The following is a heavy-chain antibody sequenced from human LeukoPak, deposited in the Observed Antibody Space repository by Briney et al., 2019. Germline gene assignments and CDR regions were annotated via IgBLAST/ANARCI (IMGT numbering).Heavy chain of an antibody. CDR1: GFTFSTYA. Sequence: PGGSLRLSCAASGFTFSTYAMSWIPQAPGKGLEWFSAISGSGSSTYYVDSVKGRFTISRDNSKNTLYLQMNSLRAEDTAVYYCARAYSIIRGLVDYWGQGTLVTVSS. V-gene: IGHV3-23*01. J-gene: IGHJ4*02. D-gene: IGHD3-10*01. CDR3: ARAYSIIRGLVDY. CDR2: ISGSGSST.